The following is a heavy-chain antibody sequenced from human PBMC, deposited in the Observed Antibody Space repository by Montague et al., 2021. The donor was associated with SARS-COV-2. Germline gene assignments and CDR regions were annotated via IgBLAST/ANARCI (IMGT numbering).Heavy chain of an antibody. D-gene: IGHD5-12*01. CDR3: ARERRVVATGSHYGMDV. CDR1: GFTFSDNY. CDR2: ISSSSRDI. Sequence: SLRLSCAASGFTFSDNYMSWIRQAPGKGLEWVSYISSSSRDIKYXXSLKGRFTISRDNVESSLYLQMNSLRGEDTAVYYCARERRVVATGSHYGMDVWGPGTTVIVSS. V-gene: IGHV3-11*05. J-gene: IGHJ6*02.